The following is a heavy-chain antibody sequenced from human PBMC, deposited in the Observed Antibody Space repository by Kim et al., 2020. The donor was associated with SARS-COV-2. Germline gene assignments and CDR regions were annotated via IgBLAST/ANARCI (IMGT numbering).Heavy chain of an antibody. J-gene: IGHJ5*02. CDR3: ARESDYDEVGGDA. V-gene: IGHV3-74*01. Sequence: GGSLRLSCTASGFDFSDYWIHWVLQVPGKGLVWLARIIGDGATTNYADSVKGRFTISRDNAKNTVYLDLTSLRVDDTAIYYCARESDYDEVGGDAWGQGTLVTVSS. CDR1: GFDFSDYW. CDR2: IIGDGATT. D-gene: IGHD4-17*01.